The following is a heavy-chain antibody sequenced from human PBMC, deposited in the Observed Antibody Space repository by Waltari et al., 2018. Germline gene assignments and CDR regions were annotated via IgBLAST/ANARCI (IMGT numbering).Heavy chain of an antibody. Sequence: QVQLVQSGAEVKKPGASVKVSCKVSGYTLTELSMHWVRQAPGKGLEWMGGFDPEDGETIYEQKCQGRVTMTEDTSTDTAYMELSSLRSEDTAVYYCATTDGSGSYYNFAYWGQGTLVTVSS. CDR2: FDPEDGET. D-gene: IGHD3-10*01. V-gene: IGHV1-24*01. CDR3: ATTDGSGSYYNFAY. J-gene: IGHJ4*02. CDR1: GYTLTELS.